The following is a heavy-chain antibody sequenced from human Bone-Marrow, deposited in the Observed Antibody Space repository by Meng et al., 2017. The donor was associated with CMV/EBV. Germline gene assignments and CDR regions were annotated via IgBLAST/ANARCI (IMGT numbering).Heavy chain of an antibody. CDR2: ISYDGSNK. J-gene: IGHJ4*02. CDR3: ARDFGTSSWFPPLYYFDY. V-gene: IGHV3-30*04. Sequence: GESLKISCAASGFTFSSYAMHWVRQAPGKGLEWVAVISYDGSNKYYADSVKGRFTISRDNSKNTLYLQMNSLRAEDTAVYYCARDFGTSSWFPPLYYFDYWGQGNLVTVSS. D-gene: IGHD6-13*01. CDR1: GFTFSSYA.